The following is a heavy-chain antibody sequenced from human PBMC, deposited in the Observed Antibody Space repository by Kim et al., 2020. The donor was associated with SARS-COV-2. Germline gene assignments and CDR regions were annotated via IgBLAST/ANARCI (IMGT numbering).Heavy chain of an antibody. CDR2: IWYDGSNK. D-gene: IGHD6-13*01. V-gene: IGHV3-33*01. Sequence: GGSLRLSCAASGFNFSSYGMHWVRQAPGKGLEWVAVIWYDGSNKYYADSVKGRFTISRDNSKNTLYLQMNSLRAEDTAVYYCARTSTSSSLYLGWVDYWGPRTLVTVSS. J-gene: IGHJ4*02. CDR3: ARTSTSSSLYLGWVDY. CDR1: GFNFSSYG.